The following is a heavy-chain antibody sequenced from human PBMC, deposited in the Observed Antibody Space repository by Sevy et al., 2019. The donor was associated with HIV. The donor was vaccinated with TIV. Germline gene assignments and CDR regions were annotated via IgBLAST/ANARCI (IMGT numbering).Heavy chain of an antibody. J-gene: IGHJ4*02. V-gene: IGHV1-69*13. CDR3: ARDSETDGYNLLGY. D-gene: IGHD5-12*01. CDR2: IIPIFGTA. CDR1: GGTFSSYA. Sequence: ASVKVSCKASGGTFSSYAISWVRQAPGQGLEWMGGIIPIFGTANYALKFQGRVTITADESTSTAYMELSSLRSEDTAVYYCARDSETDGYNLLGYWGQGTLVTVSS.